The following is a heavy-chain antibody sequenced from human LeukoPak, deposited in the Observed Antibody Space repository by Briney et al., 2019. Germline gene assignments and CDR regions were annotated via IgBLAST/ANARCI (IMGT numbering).Heavy chain of an antibody. J-gene: IGHJ5*02. CDR3: ARELPMVRGVYNWFDP. V-gene: IGHV4-34*01. D-gene: IGHD3-10*01. CDR1: GGSFSGYY. Sequence: PSETLSLTCAVYGGSFSGYYWSWIRQPPGKGLEWIGEINHSGSTNYNPSLKSRVTISVDTSKNQFSLKLRSVTAADTAVYYCARELPMVRGVYNWFDPWGQGTLVTVSS. CDR2: INHSGST.